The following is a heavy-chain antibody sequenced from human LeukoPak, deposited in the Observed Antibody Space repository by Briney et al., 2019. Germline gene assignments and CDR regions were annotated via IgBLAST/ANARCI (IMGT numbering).Heavy chain of an antibody. Sequence: GGSLRLSCAASGFTFSSYEMNWVRQAPGKGLEWVSYISSSSNTMYYADTVKGRFTISRDNAKNSLYLQMNSLRDEDTAVYYCARESLDDDAFDIWGQGTMVAVSS. CDR1: GFTFSSYE. CDR2: ISSSSNTM. J-gene: IGHJ3*02. CDR3: ARESLDDDAFDI. D-gene: IGHD1-26*01. V-gene: IGHV3-48*03.